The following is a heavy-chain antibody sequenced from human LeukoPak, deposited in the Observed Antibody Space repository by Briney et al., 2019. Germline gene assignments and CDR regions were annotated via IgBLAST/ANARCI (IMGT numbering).Heavy chain of an antibody. V-gene: IGHV4-59*01. D-gene: IGHD1-1*01. CDR2: IYYSGST. CDR3: ARLEGNDAFDI. J-gene: IGHJ3*02. CDR1: GGSISIYY. Sequence: SETLSLTCTVSGGSISIYYWSSIRQPPGKGLEWIGYIYYSGSTNYNPSLKSRVTISVDTSKNQFSLKLSSVTAADTAVYYCARLEGNDAFDIWGQGTMVTVSS.